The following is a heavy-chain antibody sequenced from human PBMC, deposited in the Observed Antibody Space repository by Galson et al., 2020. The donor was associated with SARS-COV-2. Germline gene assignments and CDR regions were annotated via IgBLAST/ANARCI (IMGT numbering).Heavy chain of an antibody. CDR2: INPNSGGT. V-gene: IGHV1-2*02. CDR1: GYTFTGYY. CDR3: ARVAFEYYDSSGYYNFDY. J-gene: IGHJ4*02. Sequence: GESLKISCKASGYTFTGYYMHWVRQAPGHGLEWMGWINPNSGGTNYAQKFQGRVTMTRDTSISTAYMELSRLRSDDTAVYYCARVAFEYYDSSGYYNFDYWGQGTLVTVSS. D-gene: IGHD3-22*01.